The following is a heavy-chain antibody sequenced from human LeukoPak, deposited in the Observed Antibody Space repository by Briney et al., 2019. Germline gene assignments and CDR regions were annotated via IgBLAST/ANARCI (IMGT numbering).Heavy chain of an antibody. CDR1: GLTFSSYA. Sequence: PGGSLRLSCAASGLTFSSYAMSWVRQAPGKGLEWVSAISGSGGSTYYADSVKGRFTISRDNSKNTLYLQMNSLRAEDTAVYYCAKVGGPPFTGIFGGADFDYWGQGTLVTVSS. D-gene: IGHD3-3*01. J-gene: IGHJ4*02. V-gene: IGHV3-23*01. CDR3: AKVGGPPFTGIFGGADFDY. CDR2: ISGSGGST.